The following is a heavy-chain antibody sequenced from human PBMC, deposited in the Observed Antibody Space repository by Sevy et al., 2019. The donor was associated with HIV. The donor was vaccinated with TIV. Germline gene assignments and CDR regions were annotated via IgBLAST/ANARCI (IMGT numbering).Heavy chain of an antibody. CDR3: ARDGGCSSTACLLYFDY. D-gene: IGHD2-2*01. J-gene: IGHJ4*02. CDR2: ISSSSNYI. CDR1: GFTFSKYP. V-gene: IGHV3-21*01. Sequence: GGSLRLSCVVSGFTFSKYPMNWVSQAPGKGLESVSSISSSSNYIYYGDSVKGRFTISRDNAKNSLYLQMNSLRADDTAVYYCARDGGCSSTACLLYFDYWGQGTLVTVSS.